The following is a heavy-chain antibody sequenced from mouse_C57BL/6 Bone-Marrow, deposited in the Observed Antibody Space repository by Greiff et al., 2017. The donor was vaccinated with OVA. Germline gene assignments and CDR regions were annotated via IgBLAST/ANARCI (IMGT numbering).Heavy chain of an antibody. CDR1: GYTFTDYY. J-gene: IGHJ2*01. CDR3: ARRGITTVDY. V-gene: IGHV1-26*01. Sequence: VQLQQSGPELVKPGASVKISCKASGYTFTDYYMNWVKQSHGKSLEWIGDINPNNGGTSYNQKFKGKATLTVDKSSSTAYMELRSLTSEDSAVYYCARRGITTVDYWGQGTTLTVSS. D-gene: IGHD1-1*01. CDR2: INPNNGGT.